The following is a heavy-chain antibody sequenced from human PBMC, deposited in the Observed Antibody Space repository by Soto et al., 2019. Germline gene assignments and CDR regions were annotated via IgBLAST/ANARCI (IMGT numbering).Heavy chain of an antibody. V-gene: IGHV6-1*01. CDR1: GDSVSSNSAA. CDR3: AKGDQAFDI. CDR2: TYYKSKWNN. J-gene: IGHJ3*02. Sequence: SQTLSLTCAISGDSVSSNSAAWNWIRQSPSRGLEWLGRTYYKSKWNNNYAVSVKSRITINPDTSKNQFSLQLKSVTPEDTAMYYCAKGDQAFDIWGQGKMVTVSS.